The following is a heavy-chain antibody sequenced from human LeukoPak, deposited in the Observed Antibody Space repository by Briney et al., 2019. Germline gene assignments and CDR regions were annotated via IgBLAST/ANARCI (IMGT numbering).Heavy chain of an antibody. CDR2: IKKDGSEK. CDR1: GFTFSTYW. J-gene: IGHJ4*02. V-gene: IGHV3-7*01. Sequence: GGSLRLSCAASGFTFSTYWMTWVRQAPGKGLEWVANIKKDGSEKYYVDSVKGRFTISRDNAKNSLYLQMNSLRAEGTAVYYCARETRYYYDSSTYYSGYFDYWGQGTLVTVSS. D-gene: IGHD3-22*01. CDR3: ARETRYYYDSSTYYSGYFDY.